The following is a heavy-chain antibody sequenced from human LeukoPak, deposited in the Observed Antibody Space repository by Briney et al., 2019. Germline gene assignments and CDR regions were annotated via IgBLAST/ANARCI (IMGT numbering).Heavy chain of an antibody. CDR2: IYPGDSDT. CDR1: GYNFTTYW. V-gene: IGHV5-51*01. J-gene: IGHJ3*02. D-gene: IGHD1-14*01. Sequence: GESLKISCKGFGYNFTTYWIGWVRQMPGKGLEWMGIIYPGDSDTRYSPSFEGRVTISGDKSIYTAYLQWSSLKASDTAIYYCARRRRTSSPDGFAIWGQGTMVTVFS. CDR3: ARRRRTSSPDGFAI.